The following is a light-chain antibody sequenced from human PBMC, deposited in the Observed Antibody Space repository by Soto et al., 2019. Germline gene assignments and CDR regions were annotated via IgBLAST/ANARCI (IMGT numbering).Light chain of an antibody. CDR1: QSVSSY. Sequence: EIVLTQSPATLSLSPGERATLSCRASQSVSSYLAWYQQKPGQAPRLLIYDASNRATGIPARFSGSGSGTDFTRTISSREPEDFAVYYGQQRSNWRPYTFGQGTKLEIK. CDR2: DAS. V-gene: IGKV3-11*01. J-gene: IGKJ2*01. CDR3: QQRSNWRPYT.